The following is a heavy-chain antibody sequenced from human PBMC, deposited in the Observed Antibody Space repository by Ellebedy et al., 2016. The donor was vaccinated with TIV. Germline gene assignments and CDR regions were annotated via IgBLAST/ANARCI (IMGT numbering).Heavy chain of an antibody. CDR1: GASISAYY. J-gene: IGHJ6*02. CDR3: ARGPFLLRGCRSRPSAVDV. CDR2: ISYRGNT. D-gene: IGHD3-10*01. V-gene: IGHV4-59*01. Sequence: MPSETLSLTCTASGASISAYYWSWIRQPPGKGLEWVGYISYRGNTNYNPSLESQVPISMDMSTNQFSLKLRSVTAADTAFYDGARGPFLLRGCRSRPSAVDVWGQGTTVTVSS.